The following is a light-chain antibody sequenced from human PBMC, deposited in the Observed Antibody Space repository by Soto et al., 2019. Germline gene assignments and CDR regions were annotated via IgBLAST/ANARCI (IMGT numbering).Light chain of an antibody. V-gene: IGKV1-39*01. CDR1: QTIISY. Sequence: DIQMTQSPSSLSASVGDRVTISCRASQTIISYLNWYQQKPGKTPKLLIYAASSLQSGVPSRFSGSGSGTDFTLTISSLQVEDFATYYCQQTYSTPFTFGPGTKVDIK. J-gene: IGKJ3*01. CDR3: QQTYSTPFT. CDR2: AAS.